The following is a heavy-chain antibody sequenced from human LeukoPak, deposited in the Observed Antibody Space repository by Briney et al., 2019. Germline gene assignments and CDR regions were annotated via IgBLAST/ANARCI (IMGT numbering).Heavy chain of an antibody. D-gene: IGHD6-13*01. V-gene: IGHV4-39*01. CDR3: ARRAAAANFDY. CDR2: IYYSGST. CDR1: GGSISSSSYY. J-gene: IGHJ4*02. Sequence: PSETLXLTCTVSGGSISSSSYYWGWIRQPPGKGLEWIGSIYYSGSTYYNPSLKSRVTISVDTSKNQFSLKLSSVTAADTAVYYCARRAAAANFDYWGQGTLVTVSS.